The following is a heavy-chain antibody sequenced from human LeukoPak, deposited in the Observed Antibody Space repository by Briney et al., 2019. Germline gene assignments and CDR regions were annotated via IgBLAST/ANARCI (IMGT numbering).Heavy chain of an antibody. CDR1: GYTFTGYY. CDR2: INPNSGGT. V-gene: IGHV1-2*02. J-gene: IGHJ3*02. Sequence: ASVKVSCKASGYTFTGYYMHWVRQAPGQGLEWMGWINPNSGGTNYAQKLQGRVTMTTDTSTSTAYMELRSLRSDDTAVHYCARGLLVSAFDIWGQGTMVTVSS. D-gene: IGHD2-15*01. CDR3: ARGLLVSAFDI.